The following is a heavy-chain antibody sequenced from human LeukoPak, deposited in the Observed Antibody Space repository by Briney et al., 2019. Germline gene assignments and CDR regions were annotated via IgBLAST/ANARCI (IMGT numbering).Heavy chain of an antibody. CDR2: IYTSGST. Sequence: SETLSLTGTVSGGSISSYYWSWIRQPPGKRLEWIGFIYTSGSTNYNPSLKSRVTISVDTSKNQFSLKLSSVTAADTAVYYCARHRGAAAVQPFDYWGQGTLVTVSS. V-gene: IGHV4-4*09. J-gene: IGHJ4*02. CDR1: GGSISSYY. CDR3: ARHRGAAAVQPFDY. D-gene: IGHD6-13*01.